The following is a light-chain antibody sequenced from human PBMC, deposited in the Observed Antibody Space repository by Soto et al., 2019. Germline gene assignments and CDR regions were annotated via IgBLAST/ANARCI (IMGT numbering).Light chain of an antibody. CDR2: DVS. Sequence: QSALAQLPSASGSPGQSVTISCTGTSSDVGAYNYVSWYQQHPGKAPKLIIYDVSQRPSGVPDRFSGSKSGNTASLTVSGLQAEDEAAYYCNSFAGSAHVVFGGGTKVTVL. J-gene: IGLJ2*01. V-gene: IGLV2-8*01. CDR1: SSDVGAYNY. CDR3: NSFAGSAHVV.